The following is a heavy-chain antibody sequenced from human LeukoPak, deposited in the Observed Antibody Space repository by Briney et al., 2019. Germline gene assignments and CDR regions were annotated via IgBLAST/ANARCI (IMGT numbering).Heavy chain of an antibody. CDR2: INSDGSIT. Sequence: PGGSLRLSCAASGFTFSSHWMHWVRQAPGKGLVWVSRINSDGSITSYADSVKGRFTISRDNAKDTLYLQMNSLRAEDAAVYYCASPKWDTAIHDYWGQGTLVTVSS. V-gene: IGHV3-74*01. D-gene: IGHD5-18*01. CDR1: GFTFSSHW. CDR3: ASPKWDTAIHDY. J-gene: IGHJ4*02.